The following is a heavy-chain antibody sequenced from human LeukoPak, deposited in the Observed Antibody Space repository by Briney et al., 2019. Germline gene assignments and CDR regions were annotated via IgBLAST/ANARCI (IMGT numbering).Heavy chain of an antibody. Sequence: GGSLRLSCAVTGFTVSNNYMRWVRQAPGKGLEWVSLIYSGGGIYYADSVKGRFTISRDNSKNTLYLQMNSLRAEDTAVYYCARDRHCSGDSCYGGWGKGTLVTVSS. CDR2: IYSGGGI. D-gene: IGHD2-15*01. V-gene: IGHV3-66*01. J-gene: IGHJ4*02. CDR1: GFTVSNNY. CDR3: ARDRHCSGDSCYGG.